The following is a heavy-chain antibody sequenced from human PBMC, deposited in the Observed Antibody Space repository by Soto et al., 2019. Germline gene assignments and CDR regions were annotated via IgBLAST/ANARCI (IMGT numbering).Heavy chain of an antibody. D-gene: IGHD3-10*02. CDR3: AGAVSDFDVRRYRTSYFDQ. J-gene: IGHJ4*02. V-gene: IGHV4-31*03. CDR1: AASVSTGVSY. CDR2: IDNSGIT. Sequence: PPETLSLTCPVSAASVSTGVSYWAWIRQHPGKGLDWIGYIDNSGITYYNPSLTGRVDISGDTSKNEFSLNLQSLTAADTFFYYCAGAVSDFDVRRYRTSYFDQWGQGILVTVSS.